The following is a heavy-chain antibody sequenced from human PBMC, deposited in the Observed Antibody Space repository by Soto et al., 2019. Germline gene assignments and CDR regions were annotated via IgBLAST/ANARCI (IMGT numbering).Heavy chain of an antibody. V-gene: IGHV4-39*01. Sequence: SETLSLTCTVSGGSISSSSYYWGWIRQPPGKGLEWIGSIYYSGSTYYNPSLKSRVTISVDTSKNQFSLKLTSVTAADTAVYYCARQEIPMVRAFNWLDPWGQGTLVTVSS. D-gene: IGHD3-10*01. CDR3: ARQEIPMVRAFNWLDP. J-gene: IGHJ5*02. CDR1: GGSISSSSYY. CDR2: IYYSGST.